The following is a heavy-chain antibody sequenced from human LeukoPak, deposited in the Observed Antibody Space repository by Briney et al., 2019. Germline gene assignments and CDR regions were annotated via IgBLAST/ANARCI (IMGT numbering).Heavy chain of an antibody. CDR3: ARSYDSRGYYYYGMDV. Sequence: SETLSLTCTVSGGSISSYYGSWIQPPPGKGLEWIGYIYYSGSTGYNPSLKSRVTISVDTSKNQFSLKLSSVTAAGTAVYYCARSYDSRGYYYYGMDVWGQGTTVTVSS. D-gene: IGHD3-22*01. CDR2: IYYSGST. CDR1: GGSISSYY. V-gene: IGHV4-59*01. J-gene: IGHJ6*02.